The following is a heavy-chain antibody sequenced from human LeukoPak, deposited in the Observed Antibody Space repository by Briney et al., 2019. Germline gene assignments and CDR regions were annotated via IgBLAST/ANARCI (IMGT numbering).Heavy chain of an antibody. Sequence: SETLSLTCGVSGYSIRSGYHWGWIRQPPGKGLEWIGSMYHSGTTYYNPSLKSRVTISVDTSKSQFSLKLSSVTAADTAVYYCATSDIIILPHAHIFDYCGLGMLVTVSS. J-gene: IGHJ4*02. V-gene: IGHV4-38-2*01. CDR2: MYHSGTT. CDR3: ATSDIIILPHAHIFDY. D-gene: IGHD2-2*01. CDR1: GYSIRSGYH.